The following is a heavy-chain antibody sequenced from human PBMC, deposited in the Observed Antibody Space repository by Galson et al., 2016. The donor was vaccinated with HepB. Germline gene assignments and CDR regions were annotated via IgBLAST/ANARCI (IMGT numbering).Heavy chain of an antibody. V-gene: IGHV3-7*01. CDR3: ATGGSRGISDAFGF. Sequence: SLRLSCAASGFTFSNYWMSWVRQAPGKGLERVANLKQDGSDKYYVDSVMGRFTISIDNAKNSLYLQMNSLSAEDTAGYYCATGGSRGISDAFGFWGQGTMVTVSS. J-gene: IGHJ3*01. CDR1: GFTFSNYW. D-gene: IGHD3-16*01. CDR2: LKQDGSDK.